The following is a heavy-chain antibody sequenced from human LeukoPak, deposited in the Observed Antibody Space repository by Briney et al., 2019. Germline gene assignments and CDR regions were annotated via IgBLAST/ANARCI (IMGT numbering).Heavy chain of an antibody. CDR3: ARVRLVTGGHLDY. J-gene: IGHJ4*02. Sequence: SETLSLTCTVSGGSISSYYWSWIRQPPGKGLEWIGYICYSGSTNYNPSLKSRVTISVDTSKNQFSLKLSSVTAADTAVYYCARVRLVTGGHLDYWGQGTLVTVSS. CDR2: ICYSGST. D-gene: IGHD3-9*01. CDR1: GGSISSYY. V-gene: IGHV4-59*01.